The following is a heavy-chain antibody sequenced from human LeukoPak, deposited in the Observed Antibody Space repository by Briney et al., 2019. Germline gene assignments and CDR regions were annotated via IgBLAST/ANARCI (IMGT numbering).Heavy chain of an antibody. J-gene: IGHJ3*02. CDR1: GYTFSSFG. Sequence: GASVKVSCKASGYTFSSFGISWVRQAPGQGLEWMGWISVNNGDTNYAQNFQDRVTMTTDTSTTTAYMELRSLRSDDTALYFCARDPKYDNSRYPPQAFDIWGQGTMVTVSS. D-gene: IGHD3-22*01. V-gene: IGHV1-18*01. CDR3: ARDPKYDNSRYPPQAFDI. CDR2: ISVNNGDT.